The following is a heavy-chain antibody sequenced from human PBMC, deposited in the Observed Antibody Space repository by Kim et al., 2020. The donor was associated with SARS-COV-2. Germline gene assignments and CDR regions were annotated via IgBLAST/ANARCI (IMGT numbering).Heavy chain of an antibody. D-gene: IGHD4-17*01. CDR3: AWETTVSPDGLDI. Sequence: GGSLRLSCEASGFSFSSHEINWVRQAPGKGLEWISYVSANGRTIYYADSVKGRFTISRDNAKNSLYMHMNSLRVEDTAVYYCAWETTVSPDGLDIWGQGRMVTVS. CDR2: VSANGRTI. V-gene: IGHV3-48*03. CDR1: GFSFSSHE. J-gene: IGHJ3*02.